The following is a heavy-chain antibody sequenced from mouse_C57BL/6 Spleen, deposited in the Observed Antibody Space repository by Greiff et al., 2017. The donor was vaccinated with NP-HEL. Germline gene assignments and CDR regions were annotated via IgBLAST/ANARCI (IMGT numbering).Heavy chain of an antibody. CDR1: GFTFSSYA. CDR2: ISDGGSYT. J-gene: IGHJ3*01. Sequence: DVKLVESGGGLVKPGGSLKLSCAASGFTFSSYAMSWVRQTPEKRLEWVATISDGGSYTYYPDNVKGRFTISRDNAKNNLYLKRSHLKSEDTAMYYCARDEDYYGSSSRFAYWGQGTLVTVSA. D-gene: IGHD1-1*01. CDR3: ARDEDYYGSSSRFAY. V-gene: IGHV5-4*01.